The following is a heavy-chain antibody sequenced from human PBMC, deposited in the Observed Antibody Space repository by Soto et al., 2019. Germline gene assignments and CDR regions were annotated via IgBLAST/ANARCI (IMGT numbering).Heavy chain of an antibody. CDR2: IYWDDDK. J-gene: IGHJ4*02. D-gene: IGHD3-16*01. V-gene: IGHV2-5*02. CDR3: AQGGPTEALFDF. Sequence: QITLKESGPTLVKPTQTLTLTCTFSGFSLSAGGVGVGWIRQPPGKALECLALIYWDDDKRYRPSLKSRLTNTRDTSKNQVVLTMTNLDPMDTATYYCAQGGPTEALFDFWGQGTLVTVSS. CDR1: GFSLSAGGVG.